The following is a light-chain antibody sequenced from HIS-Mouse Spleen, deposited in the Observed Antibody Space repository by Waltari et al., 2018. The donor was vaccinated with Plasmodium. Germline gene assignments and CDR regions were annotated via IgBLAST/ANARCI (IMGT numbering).Light chain of an antibody. V-gene: IGKV1-33*01. J-gene: IGKJ3*01. CDR1: QDISNY. CDR3: QQYDNLPPLFT. CDR2: DAS. Sequence: DIQMTQSPSSLSASVGDRVTITCHASQDISNYLNWYQQKPGKAPKLLIYDASNLETGVPSRFSGSGSGTDFTFTISSLQPEDIATYDCQQYDNLPPLFTFGPGTKVDIK.